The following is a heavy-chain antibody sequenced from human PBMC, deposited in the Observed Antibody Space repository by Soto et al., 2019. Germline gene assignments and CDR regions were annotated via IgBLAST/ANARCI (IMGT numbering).Heavy chain of an antibody. CDR2: ISYDGSNK. Sequence: PGGSLRRSCTASGFTFSSYAMHWVRQTPGKGLEWVAVISYDGSNKYYADSVKGRFTISRDNSKNTLYLQMHSLRAEDTAVSYCARASNIVVVVAAIDYWGQGTLVTVSS. V-gene: IGHV3-30-3*01. D-gene: IGHD2-15*01. J-gene: IGHJ4*02. CDR3: ARASNIVVVVAAIDY. CDR1: GFTFSSYA.